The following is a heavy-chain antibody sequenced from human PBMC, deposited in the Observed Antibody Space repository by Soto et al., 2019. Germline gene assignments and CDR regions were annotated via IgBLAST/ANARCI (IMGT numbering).Heavy chain of an antibody. J-gene: IGHJ6*02. D-gene: IGHD5-12*01. V-gene: IGHV1-69*12. CDR3: ARDKDRLQLGGNYYYIMDV. CDR1: GDTFSSYA. CDR2: IMPIFGTP. Sequence: QVQLVQSGAEVKKPGSSVKVSCKASGDTFSSYAISWVRQVPGQGLEWMGGIMPIFGTPDYAQNFQCRVTITADESTSTAYMELSSLRSEDTGVYYCARDKDRLQLGGNYYYIMDVWGQGTTVTVSS.